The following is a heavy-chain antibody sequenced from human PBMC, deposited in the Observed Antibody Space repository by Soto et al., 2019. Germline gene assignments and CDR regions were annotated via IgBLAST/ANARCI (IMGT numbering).Heavy chain of an antibody. CDR2: INHSGST. CDR3: ARGPGGGEIFGVAMPAYYYYGR. CDR1: GGSFSGYY. Sequence: NPSETLSLTCAVYGGSFSGYYWSGIRQPPGKGLEWIGEINHSGSTNYNPSLKSRVTISVDTSKNQFSLKLSSVTAADTAVYYCARGPGGGEIFGVAMPAYYYYGRLGQRDHGHRLL. V-gene: IGHV4-34*01. D-gene: IGHD3-3*01. J-gene: IGHJ6*03.